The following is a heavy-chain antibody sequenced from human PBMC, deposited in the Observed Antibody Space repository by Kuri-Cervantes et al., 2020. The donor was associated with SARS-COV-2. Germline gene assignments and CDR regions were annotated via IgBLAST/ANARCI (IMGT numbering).Heavy chain of an antibody. D-gene: IGHD6-13*01. Sequence: SLKISCAASGFTFSSYAMHWVRQAPGKGLEWVSGISWNSGSIGYADSVKGRFTISRDNAKNSLYLQMNSLRAEDTALYYCAKDLSSSWEIANFDYWGQGTLVTVSS. V-gene: IGHV3-9*01. CDR3: AKDLSSSWEIANFDY. J-gene: IGHJ4*02. CDR1: GFTFSSYA. CDR2: ISWNSGSI.